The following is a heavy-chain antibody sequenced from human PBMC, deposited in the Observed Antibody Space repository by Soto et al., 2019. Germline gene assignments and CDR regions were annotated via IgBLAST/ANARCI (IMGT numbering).Heavy chain of an antibody. V-gene: IGHV3-30-3*01. Sequence: QVQLVESGGGVVQPGTSLRLSCAASGFRFSDFAIHWLRQAPGKGLEWVALISYDGNTKFYAGSVKGRFTISRDNSRDTMYLQLNSLRAEDTAVYYCARRGIEARDTGPGQDYYDHWGQGTLVTVSS. CDR3: ARRGIEARDTGPGQDYYDH. D-gene: IGHD6-13*01. CDR2: ISYDGNTK. J-gene: IGHJ4*02. CDR1: GFRFSDFA.